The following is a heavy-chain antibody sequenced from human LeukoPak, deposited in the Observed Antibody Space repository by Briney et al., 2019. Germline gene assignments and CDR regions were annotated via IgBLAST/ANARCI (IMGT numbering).Heavy chain of an antibody. CDR2: ISGNAVNT. CDR3: ATKKGDSPDY. D-gene: IGHD2-21*01. CDR1: GYTFSSYA. Sequence: GGSLRLSCAADGYTFSSYAMSWVRQVPGKGLEWVSGISGNAVNTYYANSVKGRFTISRDNSKNTLYLQMNSLRAEDTAVYYCATKKGDSPDYWGQGTLVTVSS. V-gene: IGHV3-23*01. J-gene: IGHJ4*02.